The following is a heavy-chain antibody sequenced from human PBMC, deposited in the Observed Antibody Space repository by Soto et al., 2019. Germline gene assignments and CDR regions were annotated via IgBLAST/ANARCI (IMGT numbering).Heavy chain of an antibody. V-gene: IGHV4-31*03. CDR3: ARGLMDYYGSGSYTWFDP. J-gene: IGHJ5*02. CDR2: IYYGGST. D-gene: IGHD3-10*01. CDR1: GGSISSGGYY. Sequence: SETLSLTCTVSGGSISSGGYYWSWIRQHPGKGLEWIGYIYYGGSTYYNPSLKSRVTISLDTSKNQFSLKLSSVTAADPAVYYCARGLMDYYGSGSYTWFDPWGQGTLVTVSS.